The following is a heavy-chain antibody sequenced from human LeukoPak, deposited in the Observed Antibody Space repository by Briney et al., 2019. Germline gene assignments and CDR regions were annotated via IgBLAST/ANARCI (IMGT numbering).Heavy chain of an antibody. CDR2: IIPIFGTA. V-gene: IGHV1-69*13. D-gene: IGHD1-26*01. CDR1: GGTFSSYA. CDR3: ARGPTVGAAAYYYYGMDV. Sequence: SVKVSCKASGGTFSSYAISWVRQAPGQGLEWMGGIIPIFGTANYAQKFQGRVTITADESTSTAYMELSSLRSEDTAVYYCARGPTVGAAAYYYYGMDVWGQGTTVAVSS. J-gene: IGHJ6*02.